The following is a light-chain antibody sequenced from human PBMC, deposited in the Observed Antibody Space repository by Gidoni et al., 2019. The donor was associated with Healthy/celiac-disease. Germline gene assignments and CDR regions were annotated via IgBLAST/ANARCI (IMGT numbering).Light chain of an antibody. CDR2: DAS. Sequence: DIQMTQSPSTLSASVGDRVTITCRASQRISSWLAWYQQKPGKAPKLLIYDASSLESGVPSRFSGSGSGTEFTLTISSLQPDDFATYYCQQYNKLGTFGQGTKVEIK. CDR1: QRISSW. CDR3: QQYNKLGT. V-gene: IGKV1-5*01. J-gene: IGKJ1*01.